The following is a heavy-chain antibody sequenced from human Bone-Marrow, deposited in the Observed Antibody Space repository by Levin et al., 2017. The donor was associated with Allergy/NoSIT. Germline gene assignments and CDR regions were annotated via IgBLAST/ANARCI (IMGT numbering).Heavy chain of an antibody. CDR3: ARDKGCSSTSCPYYFDY. CDR2: ISSSSSTI. J-gene: IGHJ4*02. Sequence: PGGSLRLSCAASGFTFSSYSMNWVRQAPGKGLEWVSYISSSSSTIYYADSVKGRFTISRDNAKNSLYLQMNSLRAEDTAVYYCARDKGCSSTSCPYYFDYWGQGTLVTVSS. CDR1: GFTFSSYS. D-gene: IGHD2-2*01. V-gene: IGHV3-48*01.